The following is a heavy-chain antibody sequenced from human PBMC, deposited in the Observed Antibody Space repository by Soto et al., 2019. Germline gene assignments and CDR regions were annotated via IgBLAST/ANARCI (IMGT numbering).Heavy chain of an antibody. Sequence: DVHLLECGGGLVQPGGSLRLAFAASGFTFCSYSMISVRPAPGKGLEWVSSISGSGLSTYYSESVNGRFTISRDKSNNTLDLQMNSRRPKDTAVYDCAKGVQFKAYSYYDYGTEVWGQGTTVTVSS. V-gene: IGHV3-23*01. J-gene: IGHJ6*02. D-gene: IGHD2-21*01. CDR2: ISGSGLST. CDR3: AKGVQFKAYSYYDYGTEV. CDR1: GFTFCSYS.